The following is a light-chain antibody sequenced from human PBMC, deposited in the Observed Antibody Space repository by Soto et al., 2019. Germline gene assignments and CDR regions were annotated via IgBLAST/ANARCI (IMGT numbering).Light chain of an antibody. Sequence: DIQMTQSPSTLSASVGDRVTITCRASQSIVRWLAWYQQKPGKAPKLLIYDASSLESGVPSRFSGSGSGTEFTLTISSMQPDDFAPYYCQQYNSYSRTFGQGTKVDIK. V-gene: IGKV1-5*01. CDR2: DAS. CDR3: QQYNSYSRT. J-gene: IGKJ1*01. CDR1: QSIVRW.